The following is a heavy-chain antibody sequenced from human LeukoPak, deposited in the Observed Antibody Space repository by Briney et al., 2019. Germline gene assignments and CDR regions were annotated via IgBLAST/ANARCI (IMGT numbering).Heavy chain of an antibody. D-gene: IGHD3-3*01. V-gene: IGHV3-23*01. Sequence: PGGSLRLSCAASGFTLRTYAMSSVRQSPGTGLKWFSAISGSDGSTYYADSVKGRFTISRDNSKNTLYLQMNSLRAEDTAVYYCAKDRGLRFLEWFFDYWGQGTLVTVSS. CDR2: ISGSDGST. CDR3: AKDRGLRFLEWFFDY. CDR1: GFTLRTYA. J-gene: IGHJ4*02.